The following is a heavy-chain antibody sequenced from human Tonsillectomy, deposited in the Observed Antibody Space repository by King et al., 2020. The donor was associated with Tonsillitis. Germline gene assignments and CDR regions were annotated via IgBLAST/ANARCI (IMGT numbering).Heavy chain of an antibody. J-gene: IGHJ5*02. CDR3: ARDFGGGACCGGDCYSCGLFDP. CDR2: IIPIFGTA. D-gene: IGHD2-21*02. V-gene: IGHV1-69*01. Sequence: QLVQSGAEVKKPGSSVKVSCKASGGTFSSYAISWVRQAPGQGLEWMGGIIPIFGTANYAQKFQGRVTITADVSTSTAYMELSSLRAEDTAVYYCARDFGGGACCGGDCYSCGLFDPWGQGTLVTVSS. CDR1: GGTFSSYA.